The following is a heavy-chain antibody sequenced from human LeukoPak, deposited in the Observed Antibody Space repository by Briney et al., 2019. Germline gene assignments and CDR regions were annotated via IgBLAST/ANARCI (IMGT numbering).Heavy chain of an antibody. V-gene: IGHV3-7*01. D-gene: IGHD2-8*01. J-gene: IGHJ3*01. Sequence: GGSLRLSCAASGFAFTPWMAWVRQAPGKGLEWVANIDRDGTRQNYVDSVKGRFTISRDNAKKSLYLQMNSLRAEDTAVYYCARDQSPTMYYGDSPVYHDALDLWGQGTTVTVSP. CDR3: ARDQSPTMYYGDSPVYHDALDL. CDR1: GFAFTPW. CDR2: IDRDGTRQ.